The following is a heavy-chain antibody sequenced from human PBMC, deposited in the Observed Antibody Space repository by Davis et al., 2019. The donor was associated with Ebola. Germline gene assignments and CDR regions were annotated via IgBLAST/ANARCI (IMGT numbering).Heavy chain of an antibody. D-gene: IGHD6-13*01. Sequence: PSETLSLTCAVSGGSITGKKWWSWVRQPPGKGLEWIGEIYHSGTTNYNPSLKSRVTISLDKSKNQFSLKLNSVTAADTAVYYCVRATEYSGTWYEEDYYYSYMDVWGKGTTVTVSS. CDR1: GGSITGKKW. J-gene: IGHJ6*03. CDR3: VRATEYSGTWYEEDYYYSYMDV. CDR2: IYHSGTT. V-gene: IGHV4-4*02.